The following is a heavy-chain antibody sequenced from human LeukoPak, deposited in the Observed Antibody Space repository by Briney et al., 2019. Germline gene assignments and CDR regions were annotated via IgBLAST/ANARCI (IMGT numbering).Heavy chain of an antibody. D-gene: IGHD2-2*01. CDR2: TYYRSKCYD. CDR3: ARGGIGYCSSTTCYFDF. V-gene: IGHV6-1*01. Sequence: SQTLSLTCAISGDSVSSNSAAWNWIRQSPSRGLEWLGRTYYRSKCYDDYAVSVKSRITINPDTSKNQFSLQLNSVTPEDTAVYYCARGGIGYCSSTTCYFDFWGQGTLVTVSS. J-gene: IGHJ4*02. CDR1: GDSVSSNSAA.